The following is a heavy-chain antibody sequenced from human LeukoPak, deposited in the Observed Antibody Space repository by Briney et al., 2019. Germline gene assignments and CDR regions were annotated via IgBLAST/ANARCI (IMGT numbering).Heavy chain of an antibody. CDR3: ASRVRGGEQ. J-gene: IGHJ4*02. CDR1: GFTFSSYA. V-gene: IGHV3-30*04. Sequence: GGSLRLSCAASGFTFSSYAMHWVRQAPGKGLEWVAVISYDGSNKYYADSVKGRFTISRDNSKNTLYLQMNSLRAEDTAVYYCASRVRGGEQWGQGTLVTVSS. CDR2: ISYDGSNK. D-gene: IGHD2-15*01.